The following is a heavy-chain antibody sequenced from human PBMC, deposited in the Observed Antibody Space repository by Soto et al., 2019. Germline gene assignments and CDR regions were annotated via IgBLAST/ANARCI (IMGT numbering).Heavy chain of an antibody. Sequence: PGGSLRLSCAASGFTFGNYWMTWVRQAPGKGLEWVANIKQDGSETYCVDSVKGRFTISRDNAKNSLYLQMDSLRAGDTAVYYCARAPSYYISGASYSNMDVWGKGTTVTVSS. CDR3: ARAPSYYISGASYSNMDV. CDR1: GFTFGNYW. D-gene: IGHD3-10*01. J-gene: IGHJ6*03. V-gene: IGHV3-7*01. CDR2: IKQDGSET.